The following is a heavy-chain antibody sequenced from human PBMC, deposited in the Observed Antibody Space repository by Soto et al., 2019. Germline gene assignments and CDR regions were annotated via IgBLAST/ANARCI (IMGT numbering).Heavy chain of an antibody. V-gene: IGHV3-23*01. CDR3: AKDGTYDSSGYYPDDAFDI. D-gene: IGHD3-22*01. Sequence: GGSLRLSGAASGFTFSSYAMSWVRQAPGKGLEWVSAISGSGGSTYYADSVKGRFTISRDNSKNTLYLQMNSLRAEDTAVYYCAKDGTYDSSGYYPDDAFDIWGQGTMVTVSS. J-gene: IGHJ3*02. CDR1: GFTFSSYA. CDR2: ISGSGGST.